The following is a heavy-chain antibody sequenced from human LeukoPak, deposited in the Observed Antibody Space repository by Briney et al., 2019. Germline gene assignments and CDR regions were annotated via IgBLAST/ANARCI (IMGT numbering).Heavy chain of an antibody. CDR2: FDPEDGET. J-gene: IGHJ4*02. Sequence: ASVTVSCKVSGYTLTELSMHWVRQAPGKGPEWMGGFDPEDGETIYAQKIQGRVTMTEDTSTDTAYMELSSLRSGDTAVYYCATDRPSRIAVASRGEFDYWGQGTLVTVSS. D-gene: IGHD6-19*01. V-gene: IGHV1-24*01. CDR3: ATDRPSRIAVASRGEFDY. CDR1: GYTLTELS.